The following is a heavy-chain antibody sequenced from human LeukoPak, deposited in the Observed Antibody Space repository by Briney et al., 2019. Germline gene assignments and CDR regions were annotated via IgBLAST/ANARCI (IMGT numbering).Heavy chain of an antibody. V-gene: IGHV3-30*02. CDR3: AKDREGNHFDY. D-gene: IGHD1-14*01. Sequence: PGGSLRLSCAASGFTFSTYWMHWVRQAPGKGLEWVAVIWSDASRKEYGDSVKGRFTISRDNSKNTLYLQMNSLRAEDTAVYYCAKDREGNHFDYWGQGTLVTVSS. J-gene: IGHJ4*02. CDR2: IWSDASRK. CDR1: GFTFSTYW.